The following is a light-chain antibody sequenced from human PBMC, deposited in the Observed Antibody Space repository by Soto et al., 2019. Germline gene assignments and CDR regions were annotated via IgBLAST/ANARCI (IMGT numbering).Light chain of an antibody. J-gene: IGKJ1*01. V-gene: IGKV1-39*01. CDR2: TAS. Sequence: DIQMTQSPSSLSASVGDRVTITCRESQNIKNYLSWYQQKPGKAPKLLIYTASSLQSGVPSRFSGSGFGTDFSLTIDSLQPEDFASYYCQQSYSTPWTFGRGTKVEIK. CDR3: QQSYSTPWT. CDR1: QNIKNY.